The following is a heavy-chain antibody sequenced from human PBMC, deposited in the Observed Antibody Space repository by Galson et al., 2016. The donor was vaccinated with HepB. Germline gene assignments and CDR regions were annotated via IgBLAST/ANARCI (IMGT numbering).Heavy chain of an antibody. J-gene: IGHJ4*02. CDR2: IYYSGST. D-gene: IGHD3-10*01. Sequence: SETLSLTCTVSGASISSSSYFWGWIRQPPGKGLEWIGTIYYSGSTYYNPSLKSRVTISVDTSRNQFSLKLNSVTAADTAVFYCARLAWVGEFPDHWGQGTLVTVSS. CDR1: GASISSSSYF. CDR3: ARLAWVGEFPDH. V-gene: IGHV4-39*01.